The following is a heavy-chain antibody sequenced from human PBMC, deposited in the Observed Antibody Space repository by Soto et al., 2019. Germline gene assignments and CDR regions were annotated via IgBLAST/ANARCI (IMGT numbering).Heavy chain of an antibody. Sequence: EVQLVESGGGLVKPGGSLRLSCAASGFTFSSYSMNWVRQAPGKGLEWVSSISSSSSYIYYADSVKGRFTISRDNAKNSLYLQMNSLRAEDTAVYYCARDGCSSTSCKGLDYWGQGTLVTVSS. CDR2: ISSSSSYI. J-gene: IGHJ4*02. D-gene: IGHD2-2*01. CDR3: ARDGCSSTSCKGLDY. CDR1: GFTFSSYS. V-gene: IGHV3-21*01.